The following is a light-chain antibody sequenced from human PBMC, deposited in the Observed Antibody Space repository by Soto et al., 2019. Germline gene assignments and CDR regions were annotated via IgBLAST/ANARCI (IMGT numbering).Light chain of an antibody. Sequence: EVVLTQSPATLSLSPGERATLSCRANQSVSANYLAWYQQKPGQAPRLRIYGASSRATGIPERFSGSGSGTDFTLTISRLEPEDFAVFYCHQYGSSPFTFGPGTKVDIK. CDR3: HQYGSSPFT. CDR2: GAS. CDR1: QSVSANY. V-gene: IGKV3-20*01. J-gene: IGKJ3*01.